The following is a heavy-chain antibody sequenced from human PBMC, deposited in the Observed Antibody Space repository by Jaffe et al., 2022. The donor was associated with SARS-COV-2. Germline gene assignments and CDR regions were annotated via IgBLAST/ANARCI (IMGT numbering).Heavy chain of an antibody. CDR1: GYSFTSYW. Sequence: EVQLVQSGAEVKKPGESLKISCKGSGYSFTSYWIGWVRQMPGKGLEWMGIIYPGDSDTRYSPSFQGQVTISADKSISTAYLQWSSLKASDTAMYYCARHRSPWGRITIFGVAVDYGMDVWGQGTTVTVSS. V-gene: IGHV5-51*01. CDR2: IYPGDSDT. J-gene: IGHJ6*02. CDR3: ARHRSPWGRITIFGVAVDYGMDV. D-gene: IGHD3-3*01.